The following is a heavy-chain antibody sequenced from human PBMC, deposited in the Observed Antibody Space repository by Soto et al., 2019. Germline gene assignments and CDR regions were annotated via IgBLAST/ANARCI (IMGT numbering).Heavy chain of an antibody. CDR1: GFTFSNAW. Sequence: GGSLRLSCAASGFTFSNAWMSWVRQAPGKGLEWVGRIKSKTDGGTTDYAAPVKGRVTISRDDSKNTLYLQMNSLKTEDTAVYYCTTDLGIAAAGTVDYWGQGTLVTVSS. CDR2: IKSKTDGGTT. D-gene: IGHD6-13*01. J-gene: IGHJ4*02. CDR3: TTDLGIAAAGTVDY. V-gene: IGHV3-15*01.